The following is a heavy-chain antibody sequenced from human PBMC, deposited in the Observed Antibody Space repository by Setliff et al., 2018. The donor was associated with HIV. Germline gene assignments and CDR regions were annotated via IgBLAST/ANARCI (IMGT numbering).Heavy chain of an antibody. J-gene: IGHJ4*02. D-gene: IGHD1-26*01. CDR2: VCYSDNT. CDR1: GGSISSGDLC. Sequence: SETLSLTCTVSGGSISSGDLCWGRIRQPPGKGLEWIGSVCYSDNTYYSPSLKSRVFISVDTSKNQFSLSLNSVTAADTAIYYCSRHLSGGRDYRGQGTLVTVSS. CDR3: SRHLSGGRDY. V-gene: IGHV4-39*01.